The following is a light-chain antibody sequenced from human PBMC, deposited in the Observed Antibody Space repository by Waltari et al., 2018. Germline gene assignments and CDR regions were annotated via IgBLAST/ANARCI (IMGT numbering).Light chain of an antibody. J-gene: IGKJ1*01. CDR3: QQRSNWAWT. CDR2: DTS. Sequence: EIVLTQSPATLSLSPGERATLSCRASQSVSSHLAWYQQKPGQAPRLLIYDTSNRATGIPAKFSGSGSGTDFTRTISSLAPDDFAVYYCQQRSNWAWTFGPGTKVEIK. V-gene: IGKV3-11*01. CDR1: QSVSSH.